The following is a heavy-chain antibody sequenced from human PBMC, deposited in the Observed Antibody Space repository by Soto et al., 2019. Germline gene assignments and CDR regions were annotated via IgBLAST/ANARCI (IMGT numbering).Heavy chain of an antibody. Sequence: ESGGGVVQPGRSLRLSCAASGFTFSSYGMHWVRQAPGKGLEWVAVISYDGSNKYYADSVKGRFTISRDNSKNTLYLQMNSLRAEDTAVYYCAKDGSGSSDYWGQGTLITVSS. CDR2: ISYDGSNK. J-gene: IGHJ4*02. CDR1: GFTFSSYG. CDR3: AKDGSGSSDY. V-gene: IGHV3-30*18. D-gene: IGHD3-10*01.